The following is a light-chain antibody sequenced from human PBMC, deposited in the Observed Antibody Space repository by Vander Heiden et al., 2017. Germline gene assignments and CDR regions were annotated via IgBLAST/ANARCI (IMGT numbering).Light chain of an antibody. CDR2: AAS. V-gene: IGKV1-39*01. J-gene: IGKJ2*01. CDR3: QQSDSYPHT. CDR1: QNISSH. Sequence: DIQMTQSPSSLSASVGARVTITCRASQNISSHLNWYQHKPGKAPKLLIFAASSLQSGVPSRFSGSGSGTDFPLTISSLQPEDFATYYCQQSDSYPHTFGQGTKLEIK.